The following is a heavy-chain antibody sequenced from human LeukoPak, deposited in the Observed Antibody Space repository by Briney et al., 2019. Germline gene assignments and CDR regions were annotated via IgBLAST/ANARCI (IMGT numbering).Heavy chain of an antibody. Sequence: PGGSLRLSCAASGFTFSSYIMNWVRQAPGKGLEGVSSTSSSSSYIYYADSVKGRFTISRDNAKNSLYLQMNSLRAEDTAVYYCARDLYSSLTNWGQGTLVTVSS. CDR1: GFTFSSYI. V-gene: IGHV3-21*01. J-gene: IGHJ4*02. CDR3: ARDLYSSLTN. CDR2: TSSSSSYI. D-gene: IGHD4-11*01.